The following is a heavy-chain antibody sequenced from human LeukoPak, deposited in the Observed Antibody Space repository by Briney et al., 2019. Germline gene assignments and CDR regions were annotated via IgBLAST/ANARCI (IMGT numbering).Heavy chain of an antibody. Sequence: ASVKVSCKASGYTFTSYYMHWVRQAPGQGLEWMGIINPSGGSTSYAQKFQGRVTMTRDTSTSTVYMELSSLRSEDTAVYYCAIDYAEWELTDYWGQGTLVTVSS. CDR2: INPSGGST. J-gene: IGHJ4*02. D-gene: IGHD1-26*01. CDR1: GYTFTSYY. CDR3: AIDYAEWELTDY. V-gene: IGHV1-46*01.